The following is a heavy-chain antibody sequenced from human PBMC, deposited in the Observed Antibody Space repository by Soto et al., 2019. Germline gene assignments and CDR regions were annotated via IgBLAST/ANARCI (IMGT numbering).Heavy chain of an antibody. CDR2: IWYDGSNK. Sequence: GGSLRLSCAASGFTFSSYGMHWVRQAPGKGLEWVAVIWYDGSNKYYADSVKGRFTISRDNSKNTLYLQMNSLRAEDTAVYYCARRITIFGVVIMEYYGMDVWGQGTTVTVSS. D-gene: IGHD3-3*01. CDR3: ARRITIFGVVIMEYYGMDV. CDR1: GFTFSSYG. V-gene: IGHV3-33*01. J-gene: IGHJ6*02.